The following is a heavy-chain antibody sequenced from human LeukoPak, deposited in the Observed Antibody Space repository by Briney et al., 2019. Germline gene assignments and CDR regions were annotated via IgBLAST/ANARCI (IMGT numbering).Heavy chain of an antibody. CDR1: GYSFATYW. J-gene: IGHJ4*02. CDR3: ARRLPWGSGYYLDY. Sequence: GESLKISCKGSGYSFATYWIGWVRQMPGKGLEWMGIIYPGDSDTRYSPSLQGQVTISADKSISTAYVQWSSLKALDTAMYYCARRLPWGSGYYLDYWGQGTLVTVSS. D-gene: IGHD7-27*01. V-gene: IGHV5-51*01. CDR2: IYPGDSDT.